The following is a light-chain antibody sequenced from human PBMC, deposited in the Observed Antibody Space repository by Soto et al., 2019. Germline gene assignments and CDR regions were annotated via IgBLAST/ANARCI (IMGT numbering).Light chain of an antibody. Sequence: DSMLRQSPATLSLSLRERATLSCRASQSVSSYLAWYQQKPGQAPRLLICDVSNRATGIPARFSGSGSGTDFTLTTSSLDPEDFAVYYCQQRFTFGQGTRLEIK. CDR2: DVS. CDR3: QQRFT. J-gene: IGKJ5*01. CDR1: QSVSSY. V-gene: IGKV3-11*01.